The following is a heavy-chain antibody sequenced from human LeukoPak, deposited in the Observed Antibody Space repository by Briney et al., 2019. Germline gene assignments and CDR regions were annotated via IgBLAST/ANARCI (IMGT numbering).Heavy chain of an antibody. CDR3: ARDGLYSSAYWFDP. CDR1: GYTFTSYY. V-gene: IGHV1-69*13. CDR2: IIPIFGTA. Sequence: SVKVSCRASGYTFTSYYMHWVRQAPGQGLEWMGGIIPIFGTANYAQKFQGRVTITADESTSTAYMELSSLRSEDTAVYYCARDGLYSSAYWFDPWGQGTLVTVSS. J-gene: IGHJ5*02. D-gene: IGHD6-19*01.